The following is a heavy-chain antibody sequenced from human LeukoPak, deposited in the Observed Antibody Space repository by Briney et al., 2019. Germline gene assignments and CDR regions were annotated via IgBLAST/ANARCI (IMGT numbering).Heavy chain of an antibody. CDR3: ARLMVSSSWFDP. J-gene: IGHJ5*02. V-gene: IGHV1-69*05. CDR2: IIPIFGTA. CDR1: GGTFSSYA. Sequence: SVKVSCKASGGTFSSYAISWVRQAPGQGLEWMGGIIPIFGTANYAQKFQGRVTITTDESTSTAYMELSSLRSEDTAVYYCARLMVSSSWFDPWGQGTLVTVSS. D-gene: IGHD2-8*01.